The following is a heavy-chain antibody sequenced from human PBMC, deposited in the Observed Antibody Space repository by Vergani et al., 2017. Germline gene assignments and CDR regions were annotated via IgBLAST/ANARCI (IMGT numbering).Heavy chain of an antibody. CDR1: GYTFPDHY. Sequence: VQLVQSGAEVKKPGATMKISCKVSGYTFPDHYMHWVTQAPGKGLEWMGLVDPEDGETIYAEKFKGRVTIAADTSTDTAHLELSSLRSEDTAVYYCATPQTVTTGGMEVWGQGTTVIVSS. CDR2: VDPEDGET. V-gene: IGHV1-69-2*01. J-gene: IGHJ6*02. CDR3: ATPQTVTTGGMEV. D-gene: IGHD4-17*01.